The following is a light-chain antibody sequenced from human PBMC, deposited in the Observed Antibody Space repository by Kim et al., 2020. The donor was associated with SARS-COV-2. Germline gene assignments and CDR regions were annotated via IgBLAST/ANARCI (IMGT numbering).Light chain of an antibody. J-gene: IGKJ1*01. CDR1: QSVLHTSHNKNY. CDR2: WAS. CDR3: QQYYSSPWT. V-gene: IGKV4-1*01. Sequence: VTINCKSSQSVLHTSHNKNYLAWYQQKPGQPPKLLIYWASTRESGVPDRFSGSGSGTDFTLIISSLQAEDMAVYYCQQYYSSPWTFGQGTKVDIK.